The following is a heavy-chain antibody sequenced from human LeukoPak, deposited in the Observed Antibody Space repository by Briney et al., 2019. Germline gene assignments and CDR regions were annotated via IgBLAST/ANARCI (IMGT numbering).Heavy chain of an antibody. J-gene: IGHJ6*02. V-gene: IGHV3-7*01. CDR2: IKQDGSEK. Sequence: PGGSLRLSCAASGFTFSSYWMSWVRQAPGKGLEWVANIKQDGSEKYYVDSVKGRFTISRDNAKNSLYLQMNSLRAEDTAVYYCARGETKEYYDFWSGYYGSGYGMDVWGQGTTVTVSS. D-gene: IGHD3-3*01. CDR3: ARGETKEYYDFWSGYYGSGYGMDV. CDR1: GFTFSSYW.